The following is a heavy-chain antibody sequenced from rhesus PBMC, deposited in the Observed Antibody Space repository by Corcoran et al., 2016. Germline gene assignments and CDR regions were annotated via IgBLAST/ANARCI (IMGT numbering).Heavy chain of an antibody. J-gene: IGHJ6*01. D-gene: IGHD2-8*01. Sequence: EVQLVESGGGLVQPGGSLRLSCAASGFTFSSYGMSWVRQAPGKGLEWFSYISNGGGSTYYANSVKGRFTITRDNSKNTLYLQMNGLRAEDTAVYYCAKGRYCSGGVCYYGLDSWGQGVVVTVSS. CDR3: AKGRYCSGGVCYYGLDS. CDR1: GFTFSSYG. V-gene: IGHV3S5*01. CDR2: ISNGGGST.